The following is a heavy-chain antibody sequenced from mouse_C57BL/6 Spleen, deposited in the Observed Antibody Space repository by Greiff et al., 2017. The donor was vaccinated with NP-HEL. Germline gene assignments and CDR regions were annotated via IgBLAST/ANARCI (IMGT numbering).Heavy chain of an antibody. V-gene: IGHV1-81*01. J-gene: IGHJ4*01. Sequence: VKLQESGAELARPGASVKLSCKASGYTFTSYGISWVKQRTGQGLEWIGEIYPRSGNTYYNEKFKGKATLTADKSSSTAYMELRSLTSEDSAVYFCATEYDSYAMDYWGQGTSVTVSS. CDR3: ATEYDSYAMDY. D-gene: IGHD2-13*01. CDR2: IYPRSGNT. CDR1: GYTFTSYG.